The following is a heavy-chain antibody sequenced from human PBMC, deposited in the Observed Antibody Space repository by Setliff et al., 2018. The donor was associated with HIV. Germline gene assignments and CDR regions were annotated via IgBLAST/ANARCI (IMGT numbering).Heavy chain of an antibody. CDR3: ARDAESVYYYDSSGYFDY. CDR1: GYTFTSYY. J-gene: IGHJ4*02. D-gene: IGHD3-22*01. V-gene: IGHV1-46*01. CDR2: INPSGGST. Sequence: GASVKVSCKASGYTFTSYYMHWVRQAPGQGLEWMGIINPSGGSTSYAQKFQGRVTMTRDTSTSTVYMELSSLRSEDTAVYYCARDAESVYYYDSSGYFDYWGQGTLVTVSS.